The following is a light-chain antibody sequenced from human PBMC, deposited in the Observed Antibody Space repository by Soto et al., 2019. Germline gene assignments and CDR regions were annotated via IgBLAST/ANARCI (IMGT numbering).Light chain of an antibody. Sequence: EIVLTQSPATLSVSPGERATLSCRASQSVSSDLAWYHQKPGQAPRLLIYGASTRATGIPARFSGSGSGTEFTLTINSLQSEEFAVYYCQQYNTWPRTFGQGTKVDIK. J-gene: IGKJ1*01. CDR3: QQYNTWPRT. CDR1: QSVSSD. V-gene: IGKV3-15*01. CDR2: GAS.